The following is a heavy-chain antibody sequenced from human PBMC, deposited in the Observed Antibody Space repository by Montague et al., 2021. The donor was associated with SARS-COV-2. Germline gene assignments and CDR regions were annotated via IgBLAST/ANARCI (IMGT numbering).Heavy chain of an antibody. CDR3: ARTEYNWNDWFDP. J-gene: IGHJ5*02. CDR1: GGSISSYY. Sequence: SETLSLTCSVSGGSISSYYWSWIRQSPGKGLGWVGYIFHSGITDYNPPLKSRVTISVDMSKNQFSLQLNSVTAADSAVYYCARTEYNWNDWFDPWGQGTLVTVSS. V-gene: IGHV4-59*13. CDR2: IFHSGIT. D-gene: IGHD1-20*01.